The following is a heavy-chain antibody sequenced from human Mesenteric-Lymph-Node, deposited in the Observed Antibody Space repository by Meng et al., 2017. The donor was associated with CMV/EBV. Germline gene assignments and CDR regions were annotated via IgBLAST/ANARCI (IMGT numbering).Heavy chain of an antibody. CDR1: AFNFSGYA. CDR2: ISYDGSNK. V-gene: IGHV3-30*04. CDR3: ARGGGSYGEWFDH. D-gene: IGHD1-26*01. J-gene: IGHJ5*02. Sequence: ASAFNFSGYAMHWGRQAPGKGLEWVTVISYDGSNKYYADSVKGRFTISRDNSKNTLYLQMNSLRAEDTAVYYCARGGGSYGEWFDHWGQGTLVTVSS.